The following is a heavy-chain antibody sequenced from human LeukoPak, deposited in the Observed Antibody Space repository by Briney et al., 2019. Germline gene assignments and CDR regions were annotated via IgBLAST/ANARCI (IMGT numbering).Heavy chain of an antibody. CDR3: TTGNP. CDR1: GFTFANAS. CDR2: IKSKTEGGTT. J-gene: IGHJ5*02. V-gene: IGHV3-15*01. Sequence: GGSLRLSCLTSGFTFANASMSWVRQAPGKGLQWVGLIKSKTEGGTTFYAAPVKDRFRISRDDGRNTLYLQMNSLTVGDTGVYYCTTGNPWGQGTLVTVSS.